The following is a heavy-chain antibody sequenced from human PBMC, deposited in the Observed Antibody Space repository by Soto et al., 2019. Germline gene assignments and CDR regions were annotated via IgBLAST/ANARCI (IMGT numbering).Heavy chain of an antibody. Sequence: GGSLRLSCAASGFTFSSYSMNWVRQAPGKGLEWVSSISSSSSYIYYADSVKGRFTISRDNAKNSLYLQMNSLRAEDTAVYYYARDSSSSFFPHYGMDVWGQGTTVTVSS. CDR1: GFTFSSYS. J-gene: IGHJ6*02. CDR2: ISSSSSYI. V-gene: IGHV3-21*01. D-gene: IGHD6-13*01. CDR3: ARDSSSSFFPHYGMDV.